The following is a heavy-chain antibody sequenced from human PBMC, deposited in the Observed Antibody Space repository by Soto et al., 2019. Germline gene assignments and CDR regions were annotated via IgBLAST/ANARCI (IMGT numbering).Heavy chain of an antibody. J-gene: IGHJ4*02. CDR2: LYWDGNN. Sequence: QVTLKESGPTLVKPTQTLTLTCTFSGFSLSTSGVGVGWIRQSPGKTLEWLGLLYWDGNNRYSLSLNSILTIPKDTAKNQVVLTITNMDPVDTATDYCAHRASSGDGLLDYWGPGTPVTVSS. CDR3: AHRASSGDGLLDY. CDR1: GFSLSTSGVG. V-gene: IGHV2-5*02. D-gene: IGHD5-12*01.